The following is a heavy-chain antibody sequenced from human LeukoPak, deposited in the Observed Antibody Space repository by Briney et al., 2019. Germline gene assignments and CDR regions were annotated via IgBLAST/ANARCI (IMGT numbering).Heavy chain of an antibody. CDR3: ARGSYLAY. CDR2: INHSGST. J-gene: IGHJ4*02. Sequence: SQTLSLTCTVSGGSISSGSYYWSWIRQPPGKGLEWIGEINHSGSTNYNPSLKSRVTISVDTSKNQFSLKLSSVTAADTAVYYCARGSYLAYWGQGTLVTVSS. V-gene: IGHV4-39*07. CDR1: GGSISSGSYY.